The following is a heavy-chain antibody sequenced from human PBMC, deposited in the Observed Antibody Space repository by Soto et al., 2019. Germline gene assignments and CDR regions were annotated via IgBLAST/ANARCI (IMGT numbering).Heavy chain of an antibody. V-gene: IGHV4-61*01. CDR2: IYSSGST. Sequence: SETLSLTCTVLGDSVISPRFYWGWVRQPPGKRLEWIGHIYSSGSTNYNPSLKGRVTISRDMSQNQFSLRLTSVTAADPALYYCPRRLEAPGRWGQGTMVPVSS. CDR3: PRRLEAPGR. J-gene: IGHJ4*02. CDR1: GDSVISPRFY.